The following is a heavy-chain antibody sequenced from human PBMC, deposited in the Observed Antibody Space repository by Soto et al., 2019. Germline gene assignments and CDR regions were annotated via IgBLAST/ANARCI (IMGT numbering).Heavy chain of an antibody. D-gene: IGHD5-12*01. V-gene: IGHV1-3*01. CDR2: INAGNGNT. J-gene: IGHJ4*02. CDR3: VRDSPIGSTFSGYDGIDY. CDR1: GYTFTSYA. Sequence: GPSVKVSCKASGYTFTSYAMHWVRQAPGQRLEWMGWINAGNGNTKYSQKFQGRVTITRDTSASTAYMELSSLRSEDTAVYYCVRDSPIGSTFSGYDGIDYWGQATLVTVS.